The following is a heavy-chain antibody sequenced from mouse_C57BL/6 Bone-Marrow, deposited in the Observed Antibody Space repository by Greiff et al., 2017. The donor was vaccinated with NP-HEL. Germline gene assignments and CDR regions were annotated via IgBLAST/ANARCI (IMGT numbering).Heavy chain of an antibody. V-gene: IGHV5-16*01. D-gene: IGHD2-5*01. CDR2: INYDGSST. CDR3: AREHYSNYDY. J-gene: IGHJ2*01. CDR1: GFTFSDYY. Sequence: EVKLVESEGGLVQPGSSMKLSCTASGFTFSDYYMAWVRQVPEKGLEWVANINYDGSSTYYLDSLKSRFIISRDNAKNILYLQMSSLKSEDTATYYCAREHYSNYDYWGQGTTLTVSS.